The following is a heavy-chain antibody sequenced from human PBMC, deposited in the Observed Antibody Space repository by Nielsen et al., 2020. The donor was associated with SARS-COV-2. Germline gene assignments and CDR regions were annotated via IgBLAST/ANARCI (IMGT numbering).Heavy chain of an antibody. CDR1: GFTFSSYG. Sequence: GESLKISCAASGFTFSSYGMHWVRQAPGKGLEWVAFIRYDGSNKYYADSVKGRFTISRDNSKNTLYLQMNSLRAEDTAVYYCATTGYSSGWRKTHQPKPFDYWGQGTLVTVSS. CDR3: ATTGYSSGWRKTHQPKPFDY. CDR2: IRYDGSNK. D-gene: IGHD6-19*01. V-gene: IGHV3-30*02. J-gene: IGHJ4*02.